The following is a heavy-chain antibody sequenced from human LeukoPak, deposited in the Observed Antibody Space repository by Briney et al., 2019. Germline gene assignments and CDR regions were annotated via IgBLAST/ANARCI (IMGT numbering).Heavy chain of an antibody. CDR2: INAGNGNT. V-gene: IGHV1-3*01. Sequence: ASVKVSCKASGYTFTSYAMHWVRQAPGQRLEWMGWINAGNGNTKYSQKFQGRVTITRDASASTAHMELSSLRSEDTAVYYCARGGPSGSLLLSYYYYGMDVWGQGTTVTVSS. CDR3: ARGGPSGSLLLSYYYYGMDV. D-gene: IGHD2-21*01. J-gene: IGHJ6*02. CDR1: GYTFTSYA.